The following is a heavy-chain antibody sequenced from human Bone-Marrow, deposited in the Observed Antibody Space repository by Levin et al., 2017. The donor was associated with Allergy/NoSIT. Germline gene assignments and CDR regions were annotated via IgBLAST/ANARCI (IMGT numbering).Heavy chain of an antibody. CDR3: ARDARVLAVAGPYYYYYGMDV. J-gene: IGHJ6*02. V-gene: IGHV4-30-4*01. Sequence: SETLSLTCTVSGGSISSGDYYWSWIRQPPGKGLEWIGYIYYSGSTYYNPSLKSRVTISVDTSKNQFSLKLSSVTAADTAVYYCARDARVLAVAGPYYYYYGMDVWGQGTTVTVSS. CDR2: IYYSGST. D-gene: IGHD6-19*01. CDR1: GGSISSGDYY.